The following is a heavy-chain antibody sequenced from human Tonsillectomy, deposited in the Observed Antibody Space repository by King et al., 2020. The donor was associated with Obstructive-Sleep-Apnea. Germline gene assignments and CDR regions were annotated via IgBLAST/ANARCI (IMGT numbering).Heavy chain of an antibody. D-gene: IGHD1-26*01. CDR1: GYTFTGYY. CDR3: ARDAGAGLHRRSNYFDY. V-gene: IGHV1-2*02. CDR2: INPNSDGT. J-gene: IGHJ4*02. Sequence: QLVQSGAEVKKPGASVNVSCKASGYTFTGYYIHWVRQAPGQGLEWMGWINPNSDGTDYAQKFQGRVTMTKDTSISTAYMELSRLTSDDTAVYYCARDAGAGLHRRSNYFDYWGQGTLVTVSS.